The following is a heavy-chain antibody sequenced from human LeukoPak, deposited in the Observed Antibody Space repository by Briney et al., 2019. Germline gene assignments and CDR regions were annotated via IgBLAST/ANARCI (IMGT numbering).Heavy chain of an antibody. CDR1: GFIFSSYA. Sequence: GGSLRLSCAASGFIFSSYAMSWLRQAPGKGLEWVSGISGSADITDYADSVKGRFTISRDNSKNALYLQMNSLRAEDTAVYYCAKDLYYFGSGSHDYWGQGTLVTVSS. D-gene: IGHD3-10*01. V-gene: IGHV3-23*01. CDR2: ISGSADIT. J-gene: IGHJ4*02. CDR3: AKDLYYFGSGSHDY.